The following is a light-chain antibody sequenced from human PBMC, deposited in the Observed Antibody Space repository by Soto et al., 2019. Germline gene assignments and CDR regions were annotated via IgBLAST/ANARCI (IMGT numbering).Light chain of an antibody. J-gene: IGKJ1*01. CDR2: GAS. CDR1: QSVSSSY. Sequence: EIVLTQSPGTLSLSPVERATLSFSSSQSVSSSYLAWYQQKPGQAPRLLIYGASSRATGIPDRFSGSGSGTDFTLTISRLEPEDFAVYYCQQYGSSPGTFGQGTKVDI. V-gene: IGKV3-20*01. CDR3: QQYGSSPGT.